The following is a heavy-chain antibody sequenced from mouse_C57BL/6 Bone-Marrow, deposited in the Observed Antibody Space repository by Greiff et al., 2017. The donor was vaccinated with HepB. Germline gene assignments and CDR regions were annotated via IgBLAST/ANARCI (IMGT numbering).Heavy chain of an antibody. CDR3: ASRASNWDVGGYFDY. J-gene: IGHJ2*01. CDR2: IDPANGNT. CDR1: GFNIKNTY. D-gene: IGHD4-1*01. Sequence: EVQLQQSVAELVRPGASVKLSCTASGFNIKNTYMHWVKQRPEQGLEWIGRIDPANGNTKYAPKFQGKATITADTSSNTAYLQLSSLTSEDTAIYYCASRASNWDVGGYFDYWGQGTTLTVSS. V-gene: IGHV14-3*01.